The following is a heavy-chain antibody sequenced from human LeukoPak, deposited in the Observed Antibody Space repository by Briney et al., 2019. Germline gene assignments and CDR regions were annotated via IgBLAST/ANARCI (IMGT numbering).Heavy chain of an antibody. CDR3: ARGSRFGVVERDAFDI. V-gene: IGHV3-21*01. CDR2: ISISSNYI. D-gene: IGHD3-3*01. CDR1: GFTFSRYS. Sequence: GGSLRLSCAASGFTFSRYSMNWVRQAPGKGLEWVSSISISSNYIYYADSVKGRFTISRDNAKNSLFLQVNSLRAEDTAMYYCARGSRFGVVERDAFDIWGQGTMVTVSS. J-gene: IGHJ3*02.